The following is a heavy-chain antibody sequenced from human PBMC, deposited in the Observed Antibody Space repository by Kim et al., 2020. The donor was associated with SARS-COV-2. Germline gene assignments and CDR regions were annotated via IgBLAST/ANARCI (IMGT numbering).Heavy chain of an antibody. CDR3: ARIAGYDSPGDY. D-gene: IGHD5-12*01. J-gene: IGHJ4*02. V-gene: IGHV1-2*04. Sequence: NYAQKFQGWVTVTRDTSISTAYMELSRLRSDDTAVYYCARIAGYDSPGDYWGQGTLVTVSS.